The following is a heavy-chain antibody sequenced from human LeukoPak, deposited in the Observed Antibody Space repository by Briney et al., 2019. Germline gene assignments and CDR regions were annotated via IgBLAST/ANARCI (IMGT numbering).Heavy chain of an antibody. V-gene: IGHV3-23*01. CDR2: ISGSGGST. CDR1: GFTVSSNY. CDR3: AKAGRILRGAFDI. J-gene: IGHJ3*02. Sequence: GSLRLSCAASGFTVSSNYMSWVRQAPGKGLEWVSAISGSGGSTYYADSVKGRFTISRDNSKNTLYLQMNSLRAEDTAVYYCAKAGRILRGAFDIWGQGTMVTVSS. D-gene: IGHD2-15*01.